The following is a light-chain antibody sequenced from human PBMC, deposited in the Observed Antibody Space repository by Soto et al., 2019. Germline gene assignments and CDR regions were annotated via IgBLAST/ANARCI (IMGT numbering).Light chain of an antibody. CDR1: QSLLHKNGNNY. J-gene: IGKJ1*01. CDR2: MGS. Sequence: VRTPPPLPLPVTPGEAASISCRYSQSLLHKNGNNYFKWYLQKPGQSPPLLIYMGSKRASGVPDRFSGSGSGTYFTLKISRGQPADAVVYYCIQALQTPRTFCQGTKVDIK. V-gene: IGKV2-28*01. CDR3: IQALQTPRT.